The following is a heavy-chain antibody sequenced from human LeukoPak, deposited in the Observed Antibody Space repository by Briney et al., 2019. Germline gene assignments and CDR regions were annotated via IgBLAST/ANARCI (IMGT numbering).Heavy chain of an antibody. CDR3: ARHARSGSSYYQYFDY. CDR1: GGSISSYF. CDR2: IYNSGST. J-gene: IGHJ4*02. Sequence: SETLSLTCTVSGGSISSYFWSWIRQPPGKGVEWIGDIYNSGSTNYNPSVKSRVTISVDTSKNQFSLKLSSVTAADTAVYYCARHARSGSSYYQYFDYWGQGTLVTVSS. D-gene: IGHD3-22*01. V-gene: IGHV4-59*08.